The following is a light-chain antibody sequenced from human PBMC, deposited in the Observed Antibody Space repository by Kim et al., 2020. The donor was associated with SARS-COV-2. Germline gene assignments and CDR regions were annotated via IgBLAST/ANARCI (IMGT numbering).Light chain of an antibody. J-gene: IGLJ3*02. Sequence: QRVTISCPGSSSNSGAGYDVHWYQQLPGTAPKLLIYGNSNRPSGVPDRFSGSKSGTSASLAITGLQAEDEADYYCQSYDSSLSGWVFGGGTQLTVL. CDR2: GNS. CDR3: QSYDSSLSGWV. V-gene: IGLV1-40*01. CDR1: SSNSGAGYD.